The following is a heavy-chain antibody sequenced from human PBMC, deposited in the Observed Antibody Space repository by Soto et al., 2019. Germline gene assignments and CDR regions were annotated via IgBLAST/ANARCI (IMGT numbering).Heavy chain of an antibody. CDR2: IWYDGSNK. CDR1: GFTFSSYG. V-gene: IGHV3-33*01. D-gene: IGHD6-6*01. CDR3: ARVVSSSSDQEEIDAFDI. J-gene: IGHJ3*02. Sequence: GGSLRLSCAASGFTFSSYGMHWVRQAPGKGLEWVAVIWYDGSNKYYADSVKGRFTISRDNSKNTLYLQMNSLRAEDTAVYYCARVVSSSSDQEEIDAFDIWGQGTMVTVSS.